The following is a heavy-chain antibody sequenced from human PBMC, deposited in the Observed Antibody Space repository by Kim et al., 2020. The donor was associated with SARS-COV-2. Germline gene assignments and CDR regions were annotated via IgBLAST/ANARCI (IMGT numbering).Heavy chain of an antibody. CDR1: GFTVSSNF. CDR2: IYSGGST. D-gene: IGHD6-13*01. V-gene: IGHV3-53*01. Sequence: GGSLRLSCAASGFTVSSNFMNWVRQAPGKGLEWVSVIYSGGSTYYADSVKGRFTISRDNSKNTLSLQMNSLRAEDTAVYYCARSFRVRGIFDYWGQGTLVTVSS. J-gene: IGHJ4*02. CDR3: ARSFRVRGIFDY.